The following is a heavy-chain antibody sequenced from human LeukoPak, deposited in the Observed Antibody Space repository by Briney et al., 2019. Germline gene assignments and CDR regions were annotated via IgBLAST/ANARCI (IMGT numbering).Heavy chain of an antibody. V-gene: IGHV1-2*02. CDR3: ARGLDYGDYSFDY. CDR2: INPNSGGT. J-gene: IGHJ4*02. CDR1: GYTFTGYY. Sequence: ASVKVSCKASGYTFTGYYMHWVRQAPGQGLEWMGWINPNSGGTNYAQKFQGRVTMTRDTSISTAYMELSRPRSDDTAVYYCARGLDYGDYSFDYWDQGTLVTVSS. D-gene: IGHD4-17*01.